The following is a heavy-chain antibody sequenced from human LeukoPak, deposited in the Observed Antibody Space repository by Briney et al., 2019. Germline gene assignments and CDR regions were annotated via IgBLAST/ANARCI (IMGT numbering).Heavy chain of an antibody. D-gene: IGHD3-10*01. CDR2: IYHSGST. V-gene: IGHV4-30-2*01. CDR3: ATQVTDTAIGSGSYWNDAFDI. CDR1: GGSISSGGYY. Sequence: PSETLSLTCTVSGGSISSGGYYRSWIRQPPGKGLEWIGYIYHSGSTYYNPSLKSRVTISVDRSKNQFSLKLSSVTAADTAVYYCATQVTDTAIGSGSYWNDAFDIWGQGTMVTVSS. J-gene: IGHJ3*02.